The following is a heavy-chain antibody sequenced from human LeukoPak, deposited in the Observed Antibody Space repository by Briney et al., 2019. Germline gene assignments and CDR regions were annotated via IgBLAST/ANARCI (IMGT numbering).Heavy chain of an antibody. J-gene: IGHJ4*02. D-gene: IGHD2-15*01. Sequence: MPGGSLILSCEVSGFDFTSYVMTWVRQAPGKGLEWVSSITAGSSYIDYTPSVEGRFTISRDNSKNSLFLHMNSLRAEDTALYYCARVGLSATNTPAFDYWGQGTLVTVSS. CDR1: GFDFTSYV. CDR2: ITAGSSYI. CDR3: ARVGLSATNTPAFDY. V-gene: IGHV3-21*01.